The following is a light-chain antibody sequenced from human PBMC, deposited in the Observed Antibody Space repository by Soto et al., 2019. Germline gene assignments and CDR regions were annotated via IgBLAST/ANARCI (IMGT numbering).Light chain of an antibody. V-gene: IGLV1-40*01. CDR3: QSYDSSLSGSRVI. CDR1: SSNIGAGYD. CDR2: GSS. Sequence: QSVLTQPPSVSGAPGQRVTISCTGSSSNIGAGYDVHWYQQLPGTAPKLLISGSSNRPSGVPDRFSDSKSGTSASLAITGLQAEDEADYYCQSYDSSLSGSRVIFGGGTQLTVL. J-gene: IGLJ2*01.